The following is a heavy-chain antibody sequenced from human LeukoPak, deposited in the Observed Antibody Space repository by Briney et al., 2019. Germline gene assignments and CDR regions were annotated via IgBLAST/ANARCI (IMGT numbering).Heavy chain of an antibody. CDR3: VRVRAVNDYGMDV. V-gene: IGHV4-39*07. Sequence: SETLSLTCTVSGGSISSGGYYWSWIRQPPGKGLEWIGEINHSGSTNYNPSLKSRVTISVDTSKNQFSLKLSSVTAADTAVYYCVRVRAVNDYGMDVWGQGTTVTVSS. J-gene: IGHJ6*02. CDR2: INHSGST. D-gene: IGHD3-10*01. CDR1: GGSISSGGYY.